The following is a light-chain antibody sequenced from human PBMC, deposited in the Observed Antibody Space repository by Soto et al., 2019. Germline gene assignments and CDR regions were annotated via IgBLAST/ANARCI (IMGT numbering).Light chain of an antibody. CDR3: AAWDDSLNGLV. CDR1: RSNIGINA. Sequence: QSVLTQPPSVSGTPGQRVRISCSGSRSNIGINAVDWYHQLPGTAPKVLIYANNQRPSGDPDRFSGSKSGTSASLAINGLQSEDEAHYYCAAWDDSLNGLVFGGGTKLTVL. V-gene: IGLV1-44*01. J-gene: IGLJ2*01. CDR2: ANN.